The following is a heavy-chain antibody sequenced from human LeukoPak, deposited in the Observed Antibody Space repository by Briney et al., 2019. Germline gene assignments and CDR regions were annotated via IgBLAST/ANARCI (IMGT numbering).Heavy chain of an antibody. CDR2: ISGSGGST. CDR3: ARDSRMNYYAS. V-gene: IGHV3-23*01. J-gene: IGHJ5*02. CDR1: GFTFSSYA. D-gene: IGHD3-3*01. Sequence: GGSLRLSCAASGFTFSSYAMSWVRQAPGKGLEWVSAISGSGGSTYYADSVKGRFTISRDNAVNSLRAEDTAMYYCARDSRMNYYASWGRGTLVTVSS.